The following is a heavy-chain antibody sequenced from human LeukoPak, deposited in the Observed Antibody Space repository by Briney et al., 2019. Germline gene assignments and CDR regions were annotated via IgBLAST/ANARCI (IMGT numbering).Heavy chain of an antibody. V-gene: IGHV4-59*01. J-gene: IGHJ4*02. CDR1: GGSISSYC. CDR2: ISNSGST. D-gene: IGHD3-10*01. CDR3: ARGRTWFGELSY. Sequence: PSETLSLTCTVSGGSISSYCWSWIRQPPGKGLEWIGYISNSGSTDYNPALKSRVTISVDTSKNQFSLKLSSVTGADTAVYYCARGRTWFGELSYWGQGTLVTVSS.